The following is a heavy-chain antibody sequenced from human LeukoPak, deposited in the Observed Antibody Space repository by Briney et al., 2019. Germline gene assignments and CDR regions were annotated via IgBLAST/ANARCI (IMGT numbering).Heavy chain of an antibody. CDR3: ATSRNARLPFDI. J-gene: IGHJ3*02. CDR2: FDPEDGET. Sequence: ASVRVSCKVSGYTLTELPMHWVRQAPGKGLEWMGGFDPEDGETIYAQKFQGRVTMTEDTSTDTAYMELGSLRSEDTAVYYCATSRNARLPFDIWGQGTMVTVSS. V-gene: IGHV1-24*01. D-gene: IGHD1-14*01. CDR1: GYTLTELP.